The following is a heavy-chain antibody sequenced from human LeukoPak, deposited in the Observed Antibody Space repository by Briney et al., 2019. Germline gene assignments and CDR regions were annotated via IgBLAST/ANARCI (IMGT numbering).Heavy chain of an antibody. J-gene: IGHJ3*01. D-gene: IGHD6-13*01. Sequence: GASVKVSCKTSGYTFSDYGITWVRQAPGQGLEWIGWINPYNGNINSAQKLQGRVIMTTDTSTTTAHMELMSLTSDDTAVYYCARGGSSSWYGVGAFDVWGQGTMVIVSS. CDR3: ARGGSSSWYGVGAFDV. CDR1: GYTFSDYG. V-gene: IGHV1-18*01. CDR2: INPYNGNI.